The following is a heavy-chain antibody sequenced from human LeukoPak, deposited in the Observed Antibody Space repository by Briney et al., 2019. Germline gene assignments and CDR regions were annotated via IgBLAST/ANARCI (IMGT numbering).Heavy chain of an antibody. Sequence: GGSLRLSCAASGFTFSNYEMKWVRQAPGKGLEWVSSITSDGRTIYYADSVKGRFTISRDNAKNSLYLQMNSLRAEDTAVYSCARNYYYYIDVWGKGTTVIVSS. V-gene: IGHV3-48*03. CDR3: ARNYYYYIDV. CDR2: ITSDGRTI. J-gene: IGHJ6*03. CDR1: GFTFSNYE.